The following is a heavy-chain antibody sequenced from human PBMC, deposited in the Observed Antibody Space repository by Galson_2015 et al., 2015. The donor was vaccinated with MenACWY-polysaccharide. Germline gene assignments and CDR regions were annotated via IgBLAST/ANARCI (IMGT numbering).Heavy chain of an antibody. CDR3: ARDVGILYPPQIRAHNWFDP. Sequence: SVKVSCKASGYTFTSYAMHWVRQAPGQRLEWMGWINAGNGNTKYSQKFQGRVTITRDTSASTAYMELSSLRSEDTAVYYCARDVGILYPPQIRAHNWFDPWGQGTLVTVSS. D-gene: IGHD2-15*01. V-gene: IGHV1-3*01. CDR2: INAGNGNT. CDR1: GYTFTSYA. J-gene: IGHJ5*02.